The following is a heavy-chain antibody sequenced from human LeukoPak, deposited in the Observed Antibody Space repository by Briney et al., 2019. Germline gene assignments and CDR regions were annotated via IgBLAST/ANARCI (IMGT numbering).Heavy chain of an antibody. J-gene: IGHJ5*02. CDR1: GYTFTSYD. V-gene: IGHV1-8*01. D-gene: IGHD3-3*01. Sequence: ASVKVSCKASGYTFTSYDINWVRQATGQGLEWMGWMNPNSGNTGYARKFQGRVTMTRNTSISTAYMELSSLRSEDTAVYYCARINYDSWSGPNWFDPWGQGTLVTVSS. CDR2: MNPNSGNT. CDR3: ARINYDSWSGPNWFDP.